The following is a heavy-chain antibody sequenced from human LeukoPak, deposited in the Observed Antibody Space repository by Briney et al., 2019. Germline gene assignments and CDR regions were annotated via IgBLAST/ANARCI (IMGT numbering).Heavy chain of an antibody. CDR1: GLRFSTYA. CDR2: ISGSGGST. CDR3: AKGGQNFDFWRFDY. V-gene: IGHV3-23*01. Sequence: GGSLRLSCTVSGLRFSTYAMSWVRQAPGEGLEWVSSISGSGGSTYYADSVKGRYTVSRDNSKNTVYLELNSLRAEDRAIYFCAKGGQNFDFWRFDYWGQGTLVTVSS. J-gene: IGHJ4*02. D-gene: IGHD3-3*01.